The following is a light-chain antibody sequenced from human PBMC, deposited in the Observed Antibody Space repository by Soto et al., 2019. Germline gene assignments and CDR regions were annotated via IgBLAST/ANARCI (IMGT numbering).Light chain of an antibody. CDR3: CSYAGSYSWV. J-gene: IGLJ3*02. CDR1: SSNVGGYSY. CDR2: DVT. V-gene: IGLV2-11*01. Sequence: QSALTQPRSVSGSPGQSVTISCTGTSSNVGGYSYVSWYQQLPGIAPQLIIYDVTKRPSGVPDRFSGSKSGNTASLTISGLQAEDEADYYCCSYAGSYSWVFGGGTKVTVL.